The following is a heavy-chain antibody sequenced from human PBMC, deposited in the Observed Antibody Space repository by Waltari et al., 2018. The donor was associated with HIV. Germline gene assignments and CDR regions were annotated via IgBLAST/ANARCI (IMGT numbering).Heavy chain of an antibody. CDR1: GFTVRKTY. Sequence: EVQLVESGGGLIQPGGSLRLSCAALGFTVRKTYMNWFRQAPGKGLEWVSVIFSGGSTYYADSVKGRFTISRDNSKNTLYLQMNSLRAEDTAVYYCARGLPTLDYWGQGTLVTVSS. J-gene: IGHJ4*02. D-gene: IGHD2-15*01. CDR2: IFSGGST. V-gene: IGHV3-53*01. CDR3: ARGLPTLDY.